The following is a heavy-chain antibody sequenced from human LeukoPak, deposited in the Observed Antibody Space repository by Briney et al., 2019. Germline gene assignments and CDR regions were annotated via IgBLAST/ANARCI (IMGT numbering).Heavy chain of an antibody. CDR1: GGSISSSSYY. CDR2: VYYSGIT. V-gene: IGHV4-39*07. J-gene: IGHJ5*02. Sequence: PSEALSLTCTVSGGSISSSSYYWGWIRQPPGKGLEWIGSVYYSGITYYNPSLNSRVTISVDTSKNQFSLKLSSVTAADTAVYYCARDVGVDEDTVMIINWFDPWGQGTLVTVSS. CDR3: ARDVGVDEDTVMIINWFDP. D-gene: IGHD5-18*01.